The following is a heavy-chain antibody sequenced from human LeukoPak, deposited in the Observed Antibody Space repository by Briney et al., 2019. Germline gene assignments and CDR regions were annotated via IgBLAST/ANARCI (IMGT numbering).Heavy chain of an antibody. CDR2: ISYDGSNK. Sequence: GGSLRLSCAASGFTFSSYAMSWVRQAPGKGLEWVAVISYDGSNKYYADSVKGRFTISRDNSKNTLYLQMNSLRAEDTAVYYCAKDRIQLWLPDYWGQGTLVTVSS. CDR1: GFTFSSYA. J-gene: IGHJ4*02. V-gene: IGHV3-30*18. D-gene: IGHD5-18*01. CDR3: AKDRIQLWLPDY.